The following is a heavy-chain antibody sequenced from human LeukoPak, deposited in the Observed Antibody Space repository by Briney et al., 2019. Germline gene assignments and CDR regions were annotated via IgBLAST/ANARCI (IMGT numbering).Heavy chain of an antibody. J-gene: IGHJ4*02. CDR3: ARERMLNFCYDY. CDR2: INPNSGGT. D-gene: IGHD5-12*01. Sequence: GAVKDACKASGYTFPDYYMHAVRQAPGQGLEWMGWINPNSGGTNYAQKFQGRVTMTRDTSISTAHMELSRLRSDDTAVYYCARERMLNFCYDYWGQRKPWS. V-gene: IGHV1-2*02. CDR1: GYTFPDYY.